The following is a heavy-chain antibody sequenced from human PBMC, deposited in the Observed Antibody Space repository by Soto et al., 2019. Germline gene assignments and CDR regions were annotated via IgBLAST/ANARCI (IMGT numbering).Heavy chain of an antibody. CDR1: GGSTSSDHF. D-gene: IGHD2-15*01. CDR3: GRQGPGDIAVVLVSGEGYFEY. CDR2: TYYGGNT. J-gene: IGHJ4*01. Sequence: QLQLQESGPGLVKPSETLSLTCSVSGGSTSSDHFWAWIRQPPGKGLEWIGSTYYGGNTYYNPSLLSRVMIAGDTGKNQFSLRLRSETAADAVVYCCGRQGPGDIAVVLVSGEGYFEYWGHGTLITFSS. V-gene: IGHV4-39*01.